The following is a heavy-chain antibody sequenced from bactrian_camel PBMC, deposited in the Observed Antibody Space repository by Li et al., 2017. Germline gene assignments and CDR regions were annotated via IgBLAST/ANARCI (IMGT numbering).Heavy chain of an antibody. J-gene: IGHJ4*01. Sequence: VQLVESGGGSVKAGGSLRLSCRASGYINSSTCMGWFRQAPGKGREEVANIYTGGRTTYYADSVKGRFTISQDNAKNAVYLQMNSLKPEDSATYYCATTFARAAACPTSPGQYRYWGQGTQVTVS. CDR1: GYINSSTC. V-gene: IGHV3S31*01. D-gene: IGHD2*01. CDR2: IYTGGRTT. CDR3: ATTFARAAACPTSPGQYRY.